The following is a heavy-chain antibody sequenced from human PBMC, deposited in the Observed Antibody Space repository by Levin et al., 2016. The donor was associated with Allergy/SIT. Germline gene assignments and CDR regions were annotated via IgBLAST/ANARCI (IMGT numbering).Heavy chain of an antibody. CDR1: KFTFTNYA. CDR2: ISGNGGST. CDR3: AKHPYRLPMSGYYYMDV. J-gene: IGHJ6*03. Sequence: GESLKISCAASKFTFTNYAMSWVRQAPGEGLEWVSVISGNGGSTYYADSVKGRFTISRDNSKNTLYLQMNSLRAEDTAVYYCAKHPYRLPMSGYYYMDVWGKGTTVTVSS. V-gene: IGHV3-23*01. D-gene: IGHD3-10*02.